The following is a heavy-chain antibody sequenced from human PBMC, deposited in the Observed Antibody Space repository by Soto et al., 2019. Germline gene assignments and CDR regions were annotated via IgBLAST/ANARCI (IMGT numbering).Heavy chain of an antibody. D-gene: IGHD3-10*01. J-gene: IGHJ6*02. Sequence: PGGSLRLSCAVSGFTVSNNYMSWVRQAPGKGLEGVSGINGAGDREYYADFAKGRFILSRDNSKNTVFLQIQSLRDEDTALYHCAKGGASRGHYYGVDVWGQGTKVTVSS. CDR2: INGAGDRE. CDR3: AKGGASRGHYYGVDV. CDR1: GFTVSNNY. V-gene: IGHV3-53*01.